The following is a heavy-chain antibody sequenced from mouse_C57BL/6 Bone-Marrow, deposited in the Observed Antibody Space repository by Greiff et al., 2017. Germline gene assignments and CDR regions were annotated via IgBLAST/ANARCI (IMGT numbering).Heavy chain of an antibody. D-gene: IGHD2-12*01. CDR1: GYTFTSYG. J-gene: IGHJ2*01. CDR2: IYPRSGNT. V-gene: IGHV1-81*01. CDR3: ARTGKVYDENY. Sequence: QVQLQQSGAELARPGASVKLSCKASGYTFTSYGISWVKQRTGQGLEWIGEIYPRSGNTYYNEKFKGKATLTADKSSSTAYMELRSLTSEDSAVYFCARTGKVYDENYGGQGTTLTVSA.